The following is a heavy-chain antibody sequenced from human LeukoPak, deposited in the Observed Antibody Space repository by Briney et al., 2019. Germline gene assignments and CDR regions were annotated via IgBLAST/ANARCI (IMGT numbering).Heavy chain of an antibody. CDR3: ARAAAAADIPFYLDF. CDR1: GFTFSSYS. CDR2: ICSGSSYI. D-gene: IGHD6-25*01. V-gene: IGHV3-21*06. J-gene: IGHJ4*02. Sequence: GGSLRLSCAASGFTFSSYSINWVRQAPGKGLEWVSSICSGSSYIYFADSMKGRFTISRDNTQNLEYLQMNSLKAEDTAVYFCARAAAAADIPFYLDFWGQGTLVTVSS.